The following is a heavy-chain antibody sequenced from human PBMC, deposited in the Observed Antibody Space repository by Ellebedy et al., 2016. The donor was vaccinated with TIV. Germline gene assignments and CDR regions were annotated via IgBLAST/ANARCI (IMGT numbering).Heavy chain of an antibody. D-gene: IGHD2-8*02. Sequence: PGGSLRLSCAASGFTFSKYAMNWVRQAPGKGLEWVSGISSSGDSTYYADSVKGRFTVSRDNSKNTLFLQVNSLRAEDTAVYYCAKDLRGGVSRYFDSWGQGTLVTVSS. CDR1: GFTFSKYA. V-gene: IGHV3-23*01. J-gene: IGHJ4*02. CDR2: ISSSGDST. CDR3: AKDLRGGVSRYFDS.